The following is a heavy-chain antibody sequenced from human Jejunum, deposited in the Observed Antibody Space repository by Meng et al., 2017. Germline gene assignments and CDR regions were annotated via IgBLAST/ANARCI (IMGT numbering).Heavy chain of an antibody. J-gene: IGHJ4*02. V-gene: IGHV4-39*01. CDR2: IYSGAST. CDR3: ARQLNVWDSAGTYGGDFDF. D-gene: IGHD2-15*01. CDR1: GFSMSHMGYH. Sequence: QLQLQELGPGLVKPSETLSLTCSVSGFSMSHMGYHWGWIRQTPGKGLEWIGSIYSGASTKYNPSLKSRVTVSLDTSKKQFSLHLNSLTAADTAVYFCARQLNVWDSAGTYGGDFDFWGQGTLVTVSS.